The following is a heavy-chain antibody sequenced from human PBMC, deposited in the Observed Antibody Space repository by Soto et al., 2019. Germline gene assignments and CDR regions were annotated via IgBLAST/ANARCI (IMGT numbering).Heavy chain of an antibody. CDR2: IRYGGGTT. Sequence: EVQLLESGGGLVQPGGSLRLSCAASEFTFSNYAMSWVRQAPWKGLEGVAAIRYGGGTTYYADSVKGRFTIARDNSKNSLYLQMKSLRAEDTAVYYCAKNPGYNSDSTGYHFDYWGQGTLVTVSS. J-gene: IGHJ4*02. CDR1: EFTFSNYA. D-gene: IGHD3-22*01. V-gene: IGHV3-23*01. CDR3: AKNPGYNSDSTGYHFDY.